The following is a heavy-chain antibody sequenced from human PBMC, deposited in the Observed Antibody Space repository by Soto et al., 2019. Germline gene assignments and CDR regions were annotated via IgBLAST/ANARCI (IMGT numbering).Heavy chain of an antibody. D-gene: IGHD2-15*01. CDR2: ISSSGDGT. J-gene: IGHJ6*02. V-gene: IGHV3-23*01. CDR1: GFTFNSYA. Sequence: GGSLRLSCAASGFTFNSYAMTWVRQAPGKGLEWVSIISSSGDGTYYVDSVKGRFTISKDNSKNTLYLQMNSLRAEDTAVYYCAKDLANNPKVVVAARSYYYYGMDVWGQGTTVTVSS. CDR3: AKDLANNPKVVVAARSYYYYGMDV.